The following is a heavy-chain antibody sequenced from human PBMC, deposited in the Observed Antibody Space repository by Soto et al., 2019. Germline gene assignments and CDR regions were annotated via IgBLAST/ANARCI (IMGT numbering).Heavy chain of an antibody. Sequence: GGSLRLSCAASGFTFRIYAMSWVRQAPGRGLEWVSSITGNGDTTYYPDSVKGRFTISRDNSKNTVYLQMNSLRAEDTAAYYWARHSAVSGSRHEYWGQGTLVTVSS. V-gene: IGHV3-23*01. D-gene: IGHD3-3*01. CDR1: GFTFRIYA. CDR2: ITGNGDTT. CDR3: ARHSAVSGSRHEY. J-gene: IGHJ4*02.